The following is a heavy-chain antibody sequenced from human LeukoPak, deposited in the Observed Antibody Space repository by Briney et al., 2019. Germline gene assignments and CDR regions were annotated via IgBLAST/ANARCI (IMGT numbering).Heavy chain of an antibody. V-gene: IGHV3-21*01. CDR1: GFTFRDYT. J-gene: IGHJ4*02. Sequence: GGSLRLSCAPSGFTFRDYTMNWVRQAPGEGLEWVSAISKSGTYIKYAHSVKGRFTVSRDNAKNSLFLQMNSLRVEDTAVYYCAREVVIVVEPAANTIDYWGQGTRVTVSS. CDR2: ISKSGTYI. CDR3: AREVVIVVEPAANTIDY. D-gene: IGHD2-2*01.